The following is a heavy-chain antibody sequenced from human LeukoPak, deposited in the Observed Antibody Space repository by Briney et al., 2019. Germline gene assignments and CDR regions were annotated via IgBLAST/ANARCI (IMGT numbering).Heavy chain of an antibody. CDR3: ARGYSGYDPRLPDY. Sequence: PSETLSLTGTGSGYSIRSDYYWGWIRQPPGKWLEWIGSIYHSGITYHNPPLKSRVTISVDTSKNQFSLKLSSVSAADTAVYYCARGYSGYDPRLPDYWGQGTLVTVSS. CDR1: GYSIRSDYY. V-gene: IGHV4-38-2*02. D-gene: IGHD5-12*01. J-gene: IGHJ4*02. CDR2: IYHSGIT.